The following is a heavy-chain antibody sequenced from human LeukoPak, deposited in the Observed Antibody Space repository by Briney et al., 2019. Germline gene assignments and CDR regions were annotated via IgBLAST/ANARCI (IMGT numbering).Heavy chain of an antibody. V-gene: IGHV3-23*01. D-gene: IGHD3-22*01. CDR1: GFTFSSYA. Sequence: PGGSLRLSCAASGFTFSSYAMGWVRQAPGKGLEWVSAISGSGGSTYYADSVKGRFTISRDNSKNTLYLQMNSLRAEDTAVYYCAKDLYYYDSSGYGDAFDIWGQGTMVTVSS. J-gene: IGHJ3*02. CDR2: ISGSGGST. CDR3: AKDLYYYDSSGYGDAFDI.